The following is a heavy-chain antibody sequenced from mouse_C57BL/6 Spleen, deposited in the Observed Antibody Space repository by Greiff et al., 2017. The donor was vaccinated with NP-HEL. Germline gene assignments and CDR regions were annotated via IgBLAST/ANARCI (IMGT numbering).Heavy chain of an antibody. V-gene: IGHV1-78*01. CDR1: GYTFTDHT. CDR2: IYPRDGST. J-gene: IGHJ1*03. Sequence: VQLQQSDAALVQPGASVTISCKVSGYTFTDHTIHWMKQRPEQGLEWIGYIYPRDGSTKYNEKFKGTATLTADKSSSTAYMQLNSLTSEDSAVYFCARGYYYGSSDWYFDVWGTGTTVTVSS. D-gene: IGHD1-1*01. CDR3: ARGYYYGSSDWYFDV.